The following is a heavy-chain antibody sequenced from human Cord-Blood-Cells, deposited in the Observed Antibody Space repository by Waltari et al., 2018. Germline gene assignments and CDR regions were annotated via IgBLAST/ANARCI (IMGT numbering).Heavy chain of an antibody. CDR1: GFTFSSYP. CDR2: PSGSGGST. Sequence: EVQLLESGGGLVQPGGSLRLSCAASGFTFSSYPMSWVRHAPRKRREWVSAPSGSGGSTYYADSVKGRFTISRDNSKNTLYLQMNSLRAEDTAVYYCAKSLRYNWNDYYYYGMDVWGQGTTVTVSS. D-gene: IGHD1-1*01. CDR3: AKSLRYNWNDYYYYGMDV. V-gene: IGHV3-23*01. J-gene: IGHJ6*02.